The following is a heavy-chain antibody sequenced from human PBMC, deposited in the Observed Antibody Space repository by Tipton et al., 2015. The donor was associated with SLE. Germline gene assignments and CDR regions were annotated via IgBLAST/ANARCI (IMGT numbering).Heavy chain of an antibody. CDR3: ARVPFYYYYYMDV. J-gene: IGHJ6*03. Sequence: TLSLTCTVSGGSISSYYWSWIRQPPGKGLEWIGYISYSGSTNYNPSLKSRVTTSVDTSKNQFSLKLSSVTAADTAVYYCARVPFYYYYYMDVWGKGTTVTVSS. CDR2: ISYSGST. V-gene: IGHV4-59*01. CDR1: GGSISSYY.